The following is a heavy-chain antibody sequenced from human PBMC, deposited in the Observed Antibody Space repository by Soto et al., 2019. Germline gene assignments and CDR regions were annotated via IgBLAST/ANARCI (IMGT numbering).Heavy chain of an antibody. CDR3: AKDPNSTIRFNWFDP. CDR2: ISGSGSGT. J-gene: IGHJ5*02. Sequence: EVQLSESGGGLVQPGGSLRLSCAASGFTFSSYAMSWVRQAPGKGLEWVSGISGSGSGTYYADSVKGRFTISRDNSKKTLYLQMNSLRAEDTAIYYCAKDPNSTIRFNWFDPWGQGTLVTVSS. V-gene: IGHV3-23*01. CDR1: GFTFSSYA. D-gene: IGHD2-8*01.